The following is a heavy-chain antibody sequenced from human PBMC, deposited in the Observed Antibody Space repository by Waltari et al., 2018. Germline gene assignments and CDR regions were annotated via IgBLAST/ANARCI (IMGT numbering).Heavy chain of an antibody. CDR2: IIPIFGTA. CDR3: ARVGAYCGGDCSTGYFQH. CDR1: GGTFSSYA. J-gene: IGHJ1*01. V-gene: IGHV1-69*08. D-gene: IGHD2-21*01. Sequence: QVQLVQSGAEVKKPGSSVKVSCKASGGTFSSYAISWVRQAPGQGLEWMGRIIPIFGTANYAQKLQGRVTITADKSTSTAYMELSSLRSEDTAVYYCARVGAYCGGDCSTGYFQHWGQGTLVTVSS.